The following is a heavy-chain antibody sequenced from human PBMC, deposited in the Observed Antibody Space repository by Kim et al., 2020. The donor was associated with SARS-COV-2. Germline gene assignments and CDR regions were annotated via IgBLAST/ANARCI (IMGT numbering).Heavy chain of an antibody. Sequence: GGSLRLSCAASGFTFSSYAMSWVRQAPGKGLEWVSAISGSGGSTYYADSVKGRFTISRDNSKNTLYLQMNSLRAEDTAVYYCAKGRPSRRKGLYYDILTGTRLDYSYGMDVWGQGTTVTVSS. CDR2: ISGSGGST. CDR3: AKGRPSRRKGLYYDILTGTRLDYSYGMDV. J-gene: IGHJ6*02. CDR1: GFTFSSYA. D-gene: IGHD3-9*01. V-gene: IGHV3-23*01.